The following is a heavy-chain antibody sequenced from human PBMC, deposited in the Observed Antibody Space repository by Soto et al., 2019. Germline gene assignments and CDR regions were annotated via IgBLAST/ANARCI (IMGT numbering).Heavy chain of an antibody. V-gene: IGHV3-48*01. D-gene: IGHD5-12*01. CDR2: ISSSSSTI. CDR1: GFTCSSYS. CDR3: ARADSGYAHGYYYYGMDV. J-gene: IGHJ6*02. Sequence: GGSLRLSCAAAGFTCSSYSMNWVRQAPGKGLEWVSYISSSSSTIYYADSVKGRFTISRDNAKNSLYLQMNSLRAEDTAVYYCARADSGYAHGYYYYGMDVSGQGTTVTVSS.